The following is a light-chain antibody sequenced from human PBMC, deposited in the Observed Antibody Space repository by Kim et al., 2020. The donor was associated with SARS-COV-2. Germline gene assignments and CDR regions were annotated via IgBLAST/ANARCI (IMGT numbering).Light chain of an antibody. CDR3: QSYDSSLSGSV. Sequence: RVPISCPGTSSNLGAGYDVPWYQQLPGTAPNLLIYGTSNRPSGVPDRFSGSKSGTSASLAITGLQAEDEADYYCQSYDSSLSGSVFGGGTQLTVL. CDR2: GTS. V-gene: IGLV1-40*01. J-gene: IGLJ3*02. CDR1: SSNLGAGYD.